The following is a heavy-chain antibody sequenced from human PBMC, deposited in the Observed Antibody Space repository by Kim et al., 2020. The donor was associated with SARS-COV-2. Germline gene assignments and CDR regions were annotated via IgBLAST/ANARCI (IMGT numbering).Heavy chain of an antibody. D-gene: IGHD3-10*01. V-gene: IGHV3-66*01. CDR3: ARDTIRSRGSGDDY. CDR2: IYSGGST. Sequence: GGSLRHSCAASGFTVSSNYMSWVRQAPGKGLEWVSVIYSGGSTYYADSVKGRFTISRDNSKNTLYLQMNSLRAEDTAVYYCARDTIRSRGSGDDYWGQGTLVTVSS. CDR1: GFTVSSNY. J-gene: IGHJ4*02.